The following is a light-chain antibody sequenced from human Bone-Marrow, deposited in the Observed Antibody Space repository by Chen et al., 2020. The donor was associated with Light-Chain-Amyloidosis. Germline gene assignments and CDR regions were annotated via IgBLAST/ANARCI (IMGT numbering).Light chain of an antibody. CDR1: QSVTSDY. CDR3: QQYSSSPYT. V-gene: IGKV3-20*01. Sequence: EIVMTQSPVTLSVSPGERATLSCRASQSVTSDYLAWYQQKYGQAPRLLIYAASSRATGIPDRFSGSGSGADFTLTISGLEPEDFAVYYCQQYSSSPYTFNQGTKLEIK. CDR2: AAS. J-gene: IGKJ2*01.